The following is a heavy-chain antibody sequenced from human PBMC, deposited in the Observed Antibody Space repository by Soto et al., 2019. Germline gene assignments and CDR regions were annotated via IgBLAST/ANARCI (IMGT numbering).Heavy chain of an antibody. V-gene: IGHV4-61*01. Sequence: SGTLSLTCTFSGGSISISTYYWSWIRQPPGKGLEWIGYISYSGRTNYSPSLKSRVTISVDTSKNQFSLKLISVTAADTAVYYCARSYCVDDVSCNWFDPWGEGTLVTVSS. CDR3: ARSYCVDDVSCNWFDP. D-gene: IGHD2-8*02. J-gene: IGHJ5*02. CDR2: ISYSGRT. CDR1: GGSISISTYY.